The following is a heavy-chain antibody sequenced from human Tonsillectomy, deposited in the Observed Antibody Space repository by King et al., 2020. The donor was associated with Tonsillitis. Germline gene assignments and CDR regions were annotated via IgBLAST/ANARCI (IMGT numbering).Heavy chain of an antibody. CDR2: IFPGDSDT. Sequence: QLVQSGAEVKKPGESLKISCKGSGYSFTDYWIGWVRQMPGKGLEWMGIIFPGDSDTRYSPSFQGQVTISADKSISTAYLQWSSLKASDTAMYYCPTRGRDLYGSHDYYTSHYYSYYMDVWGKGTTVTVSS. J-gene: IGHJ6*03. D-gene: IGHD3-22*01. CDR3: PTRGRDLYGSHDYYTSHYYSYYMDV. V-gene: IGHV5-51*01. CDR1: GYSFTDYW.